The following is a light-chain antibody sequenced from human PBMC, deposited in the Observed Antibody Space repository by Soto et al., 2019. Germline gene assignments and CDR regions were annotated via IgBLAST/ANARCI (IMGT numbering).Light chain of an antibody. V-gene: IGKV3-15*01. CDR2: GTS. CDR3: QHYNNWTRT. J-gene: IGKJ1*01. CDR1: QSVSSN. Sequence: EIVMTQSPATLSVSPGERATLSCRASQSVSSNLAWYQQKPGQAPRLLLYGTSTSATGIPARFSGSRSGTEFTLPISSLQSEDFAVYYCQHYNNWTRTFGQGTKVEIK.